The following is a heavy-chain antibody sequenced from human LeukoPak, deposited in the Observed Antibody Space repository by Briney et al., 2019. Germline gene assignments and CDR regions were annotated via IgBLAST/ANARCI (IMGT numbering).Heavy chain of an antibody. CDR1: GDSISSYY. CDR3: ARGGRFSGSYDY. Sequence: PSETLSLTCTVSGDSISSYYWSWIRQPAGKGLEWIGRMFASGRTNYNPSLKSRITMSVDMSKNHFSLKLSSVTAADTAVYYCARGGRFSGSYDYWGQGTLVTVSS. J-gene: IGHJ4*02. V-gene: IGHV4-4*07. D-gene: IGHD1-26*01. CDR2: MFASGRT.